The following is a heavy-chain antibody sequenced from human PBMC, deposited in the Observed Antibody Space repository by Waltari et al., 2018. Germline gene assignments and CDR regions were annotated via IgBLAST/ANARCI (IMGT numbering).Heavy chain of an antibody. CDR3: ARDTQETYYYDSSGYYGGFDY. Sequence: QVQLVQSGAEVKKPGSSVKVSCKASGGTFSSYAISWVRQAPGQGLEWMGGIIPIFGPANYAQKCQGRVTITADESTSTAYMELSSLRSEDTAVYYCARDTQETYYYDSSGYYGGFDYWGQGTLVTVSS. V-gene: IGHV1-69*12. J-gene: IGHJ4*02. CDR2: IIPIFGPA. D-gene: IGHD3-22*01. CDR1: GGTFSSYA.